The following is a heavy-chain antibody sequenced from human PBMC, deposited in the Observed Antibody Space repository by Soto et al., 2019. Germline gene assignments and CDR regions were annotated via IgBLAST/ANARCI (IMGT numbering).Heavy chain of an antibody. D-gene: IGHD4-17*01. J-gene: IGHJ3*02. CDR3: AHPRGYGVFDAVDI. CDR1: GFIFSTYA. Sequence: GGSLRLSCAASGFIFSTYAMNWVRQAPGEGLEWVSAISSSGGTTFYAESVRGRFTISRDNSVNTLYLQMSSLRTEDTAVYYCAHPRGYGVFDAVDIWGQGTMVTVSS. V-gene: IGHV3-23*01. CDR2: ISSSGGTT.